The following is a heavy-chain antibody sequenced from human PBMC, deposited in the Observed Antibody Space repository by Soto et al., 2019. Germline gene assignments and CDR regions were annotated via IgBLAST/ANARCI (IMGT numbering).Heavy chain of an antibody. CDR3: AKALNDYSDYDY. CDR1: GFTFSAYC. CDR2: IKEDGSEK. J-gene: IGHJ4*02. D-gene: IGHD4-17*01. V-gene: IGHV3-7*01. Sequence: PGGSLRLSCGASGFTFSAYCMSWVRHAPGKGLEWVANIKEDGSEKYYADSVKGRFTVSRDNAKDSLYLQMSNLRAEDTAVYYCAKALNDYSDYDYWGQGTLVTVSS.